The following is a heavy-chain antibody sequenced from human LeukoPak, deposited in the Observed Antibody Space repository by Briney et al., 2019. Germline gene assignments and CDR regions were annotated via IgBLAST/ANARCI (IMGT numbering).Heavy chain of an antibody. D-gene: IGHD2-21*02. J-gene: IGHJ4*02. Sequence: GGSLRLSCAASGFTFSSYWMSWVRQAPGKGLERVANIKQDGSEKYYVDSVKGRFTISGDNAKNSLYLQMNSLRAEDTAVYYCTRGWAVVTAITPLSYWGQGTLVTVSS. CDR2: IKQDGSEK. CDR1: GFTFSSYW. V-gene: IGHV3-7*01. CDR3: TRGWAVVTAITPLSY.